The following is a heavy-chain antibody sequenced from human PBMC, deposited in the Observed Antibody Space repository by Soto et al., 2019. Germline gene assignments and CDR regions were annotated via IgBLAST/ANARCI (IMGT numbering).Heavy chain of an antibody. CDR2: MNPNSGNT. V-gene: IGHV1-8*01. CDR1: KYTFTSYD. CDR3: ARIDTSSSAGHYGMDV. J-gene: IGHJ6*02. Sequence: QVQLVQSGAEVKKPGASVKVSCKASKYTFTSYDIHWVRQATGQGLEWMGWMNPNSGNTGYAQKFQGRVTMTRNTSINTAYMELSSLRSEDTAVYYCARIDTSSSAGHYGMDVWGQGTTVTVSS. D-gene: IGHD6-6*01.